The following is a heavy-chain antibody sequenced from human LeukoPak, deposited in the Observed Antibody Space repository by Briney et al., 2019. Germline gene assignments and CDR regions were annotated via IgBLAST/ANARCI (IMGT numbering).Heavy chain of an antibody. CDR3: ARMPGRSPDY. CDR2: IDYSGNT. Sequence: PSETLSLTCTVSGASLRGNYWTWIRQPPGKGLEWIGYIDYSGNTKYNPSLQSRVTISVDTSKSQFFLKLKSVTAADTALYFCARMPGRSPDYRGQGTLVTVSS. V-gene: IGHV4-59*08. CDR1: GASLRGNY. D-gene: IGHD3-10*01. J-gene: IGHJ4*02.